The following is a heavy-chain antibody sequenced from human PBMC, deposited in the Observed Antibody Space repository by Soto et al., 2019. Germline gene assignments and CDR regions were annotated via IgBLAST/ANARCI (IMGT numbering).Heavy chain of an antibody. V-gene: IGHV3-23*01. CDR2: ISGSGGST. J-gene: IGHJ4*02. CDR3: AKSYGDPKYYFDY. Sequence: EVQLLESGGGLVQPGGSLRLSCAASGFTFSSYAMSWVLQAPGKGLEWVAAISGSGGSTYYADSVKGRFTISRDNSKNTLYLQMNSRRAEDTAVYYCAKSYGDPKYYFDYWGQGTLVTVSS. CDR1: GFTFSSYA. D-gene: IGHD4-17*01.